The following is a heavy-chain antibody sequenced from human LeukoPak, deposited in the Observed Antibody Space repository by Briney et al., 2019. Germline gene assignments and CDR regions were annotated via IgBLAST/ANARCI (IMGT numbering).Heavy chain of an antibody. CDR1: GFTFSNYG. D-gene: IGHD1-26*01. CDR3: AKDFALELGIFDY. Sequence: PGRSLRLSCAASGFTFSNYGMHWVRQAPGKGLEWVAIISDDGSNKHYADSVQGRFTISRDNSKNTLYLQMNSLRAEDTAVYYCAKDFALELGIFDYWGQGTLVTVSS. J-gene: IGHJ4*02. CDR2: ISDDGSNK. V-gene: IGHV3-30*18.